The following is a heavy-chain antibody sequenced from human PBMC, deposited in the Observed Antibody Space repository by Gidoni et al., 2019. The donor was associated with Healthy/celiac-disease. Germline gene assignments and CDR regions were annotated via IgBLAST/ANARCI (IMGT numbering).Heavy chain of an antibody. CDR3: ARYLGAGSDYYYGMDV. CDR1: GFTFSNYN. CDR2: ISSRSSYI. D-gene: IGHD3-16*01. V-gene: IGHV3-21*01. J-gene: IGHJ6*02. Sequence: EVQLVESGGGLVKAVGPLGVSRAASGFTFSNYNMNWVRQAPGKGLEWVSSISSRSSYIYYADSVKGRFTISRDNAKSSLYLQMNSLRAEDTAVYYCARYLGAGSDYYYGMDVWGQGTTVTVSS.